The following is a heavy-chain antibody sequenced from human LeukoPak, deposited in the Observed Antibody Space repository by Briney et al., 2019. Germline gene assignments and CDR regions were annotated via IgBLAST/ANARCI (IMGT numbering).Heavy chain of an antibody. D-gene: IGHD6-19*01. CDR2: INYSGNT. Sequence: KPSETLSLTCTVSGGSISSYYWSWIRQTPGKGLEWIGCINYSGNTDYSSSLKSRLTISVDTSKNQFSLRLRSVTAADTAVYYCARSSGWSFFDCWGQGSLVTVSS. CDR3: ARSSGWSFFDC. V-gene: IGHV4-59*01. J-gene: IGHJ4*02. CDR1: GGSISSYY.